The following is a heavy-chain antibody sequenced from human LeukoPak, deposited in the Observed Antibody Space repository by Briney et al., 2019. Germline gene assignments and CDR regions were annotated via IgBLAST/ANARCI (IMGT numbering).Heavy chain of an antibody. CDR1: GFTFSTSW. D-gene: IGHD3-10*01. CDR2: IEGDGGVK. J-gene: IGHJ2*01. CDR3: ARDPGSGSYYNPDWYFDL. V-gene: IGHV3-7*01. Sequence: PGGSLRLSCVASGFTFSTSWMAWVRQTSGEGLEWLANIEGDGGVKNYVDSVKGRFTISRDNAKNSLYLQMNSLRAEDTAVYYCARDPGSGSYYNPDWYFDLWGRGTLVTVSS.